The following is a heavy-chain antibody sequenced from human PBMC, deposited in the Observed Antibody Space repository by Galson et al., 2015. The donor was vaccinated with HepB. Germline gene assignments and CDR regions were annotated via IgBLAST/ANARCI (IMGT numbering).Heavy chain of an antibody. CDR1: GYSFTSYW. D-gene: IGHD3-9*01. Sequence: QSGAEVKKPGESLRISCKGSGYSFTSYWISWVRQMPGKGLEWMGRIDPSDSYTNYSPSFQGHVTISADKSISTAYLQWSSLKASDTAMYYCARHNDYDILTGYYPHWGQGTLVTVSS. CDR2: IDPSDSYT. V-gene: IGHV5-10-1*01. CDR3: ARHNDYDILTGYYPH. J-gene: IGHJ4*02.